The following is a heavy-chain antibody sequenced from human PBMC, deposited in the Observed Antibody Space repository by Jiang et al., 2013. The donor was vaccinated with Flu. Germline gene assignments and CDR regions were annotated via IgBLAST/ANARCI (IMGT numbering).Heavy chain of an antibody. CDR1: GGSFSSYA. CDR3: ARSSWGYSYGPFEY. CDR2: INHIFGTT. V-gene: IGHV1-69*06. J-gene: IGHJ4*02. Sequence: GAEVKKPGSSVKVSCKASGGSFSSYAMNWVRQAPGQGLEWMGGINHIFGTTDYAQKFQGRVAITADKSTSTAYMDLSSLRSEDTAIYYCARSSWGYSYGPFEYWGQGTLVTVSS. D-gene: IGHD5-18*01.